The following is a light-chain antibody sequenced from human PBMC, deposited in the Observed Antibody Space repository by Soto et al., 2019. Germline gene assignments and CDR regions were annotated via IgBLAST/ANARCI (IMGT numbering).Light chain of an antibody. CDR2: DAS. V-gene: IGKV1-33*01. Sequence: DIQMTQSPSSLSASVGVRVTITCQASHDITSYLNWYQHKPGKAPKLLIYDASILEAGVPSRFSGSGSGTDFTFTISSLQHDDVATYYCQKCDYHPIVGHGTTVDF. CDR3: QKCDYHPI. J-gene: IGKJ3*01. CDR1: HDITSY.